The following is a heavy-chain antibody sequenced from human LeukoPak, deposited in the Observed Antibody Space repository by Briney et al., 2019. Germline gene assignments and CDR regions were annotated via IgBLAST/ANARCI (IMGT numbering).Heavy chain of an antibody. CDR2: ISSSGSTI. Sequence: GGSLRLSCAASGFTFSDYYMSWIRQAPGKGLEWVSYISSSGSTIYYADSVKGRFTISRDNAKNSLYLQMNSLRAEDTAVYYCARMKRYFDWSPLLGWFDPWGQGTLVTVSS. J-gene: IGHJ5*02. V-gene: IGHV3-11*04. D-gene: IGHD3-9*01. CDR3: ARMKRYFDWSPLLGWFDP. CDR1: GFTFSDYY.